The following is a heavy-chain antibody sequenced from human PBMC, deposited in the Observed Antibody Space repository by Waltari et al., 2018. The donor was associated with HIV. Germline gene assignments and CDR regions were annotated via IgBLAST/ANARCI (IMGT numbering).Heavy chain of an antibody. D-gene: IGHD3-10*01. J-gene: IGHJ6*02. CDR3: ARGITMLPGV. CDR2: ISYDGSNK. V-gene: IGHV3-30-3*01. CDR1: GFTFSSYA. Sequence: QVQLVESGGGVVQPGRSLRLSCAASGFTFSSYAMHWVRQAPGKGLEWVAVISYDGSNKYYADSVKGRFTISRDNSKNTLYLQMNSLRAEDTAVYYCARGITMLPGVWGQGTTVTVSS.